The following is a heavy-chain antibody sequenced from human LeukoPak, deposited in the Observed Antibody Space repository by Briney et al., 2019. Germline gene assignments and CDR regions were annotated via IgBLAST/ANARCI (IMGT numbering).Heavy chain of an antibody. CDR1: GFTFSSYA. CDR3: AKDIDGIVGATTYFDY. Sequence: PGGSLRLSCAASGFTFSSYAMSWVRQAPGKGLEWVSAISGSGGSTYYADSVKGRFTISRDNSKNTLYLQMNSLRAEDMALYYCAKDIDGIVGATTYFDYWGQGTLVTVSS. CDR2: ISGSGGST. V-gene: IGHV3-23*01. D-gene: IGHD1-26*01. J-gene: IGHJ4*02.